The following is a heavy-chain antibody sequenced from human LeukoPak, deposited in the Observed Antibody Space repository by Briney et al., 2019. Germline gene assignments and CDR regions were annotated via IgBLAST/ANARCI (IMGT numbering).Heavy chain of an antibody. CDR1: GYTFTSYG. Sequence: ASVKVSCKASGYTFTSYGISWVRQAPGQGLEWMGWISAYSGNTNYAQNFQGRVTMTRDTYTSTAYMELMSLRSDDTAVYYCARDGAGYSSGCFDYWGQGTLVTVSS. CDR2: ISAYSGNT. J-gene: IGHJ4*02. CDR3: ARDGAGYSSGCFDY. D-gene: IGHD6-19*01. V-gene: IGHV1-18*01.